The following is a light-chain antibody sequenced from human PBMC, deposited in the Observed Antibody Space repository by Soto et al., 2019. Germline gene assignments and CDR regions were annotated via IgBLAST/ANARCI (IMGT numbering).Light chain of an antibody. V-gene: IGLV2-8*01. CDR1: SSDVGGYNY. Sequence: QSALTQPPSASGSPGQSVTISCTGTSSDVGGYNYVSWYQQHPGKAPKLMIYEVNKRPSGVPDRFSGSKSGNTASLTVSGLQAEDEAHYYCTSRAGNPVVFGGGTKLTVL. CDR2: EVN. CDR3: TSRAGNPVV. J-gene: IGLJ2*01.